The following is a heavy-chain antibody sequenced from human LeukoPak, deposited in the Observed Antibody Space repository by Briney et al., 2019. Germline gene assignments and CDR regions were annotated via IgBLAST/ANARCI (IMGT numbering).Heavy chain of an antibody. V-gene: IGHV7-4-1*02. CDR3: ARGLAYCGGDCYWGYYFDY. Sequence: ASVKVSCKASGYTFTSYAMNWVRQAPGQGLEWMGWINTNTGNPTYAQGFTGRFVFSLDTSVSTAYLQISSLKAEDTAVYYCARGLAYCGGDCYWGYYFDYWGQGTLVTVSS. J-gene: IGHJ4*02. CDR2: INTNTGNP. CDR1: GYTFTSYA. D-gene: IGHD2-21*02.